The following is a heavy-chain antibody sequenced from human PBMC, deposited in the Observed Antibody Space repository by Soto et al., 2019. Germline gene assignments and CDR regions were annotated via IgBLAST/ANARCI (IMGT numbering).Heavy chain of an antibody. CDR2: IYPSDSDT. D-gene: IGHD6-6*01. CDR3: TVGLSSDFAY. J-gene: IGHJ4*02. Sequence: GESLKISCRGFGYSFTGYWIGWVRQLPGKGLEWMGVIYPSDSDTRYNPAFQGQVTISADKATNTAHLQWGSLKASDTAMYYCTVGLSSDFAYWGQGTLVTVSS. CDR1: GYSFTGYW. V-gene: IGHV5-51*01.